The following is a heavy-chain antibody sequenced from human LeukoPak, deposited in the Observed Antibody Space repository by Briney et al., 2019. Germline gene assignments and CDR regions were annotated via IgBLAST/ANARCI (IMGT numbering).Heavy chain of an antibody. CDR1: GFTFRNYG. Sequence: GGSLRLSCAASGFTFRNYGMHWARQAPGKGPARVALLWYDGANKNYADSVKGRFTISRDNSKNTVYLQMTSLRAEDTALYYCARDLSGSWNDVGTFDSWGQGTLVSVSS. D-gene: IGHD1-1*01. V-gene: IGHV3-33*01. J-gene: IGHJ4*02. CDR2: LWYDGANK. CDR3: ARDLSGSWNDVGTFDS.